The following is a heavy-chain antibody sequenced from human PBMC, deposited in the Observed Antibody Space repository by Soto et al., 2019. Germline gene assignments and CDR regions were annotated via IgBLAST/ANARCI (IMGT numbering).Heavy chain of an antibody. J-gene: IGHJ4*02. CDR2: ISGSCGST. Sequence: GALRLSCAPSGFPFSSYAMSWVRQAPGKGLEWGSAISGSCGSTYYADSVKGRFTNSRDNSKNTLSLQMNSLRAEDTAVYYCAKDQSSGWFRGLYYFDFWGQGTLVTVSS. V-gene: IGHV3-23*01. D-gene: IGHD6-19*01. CDR3: AKDQSSGWFRGLYYFDF. CDR1: GFPFSSYA.